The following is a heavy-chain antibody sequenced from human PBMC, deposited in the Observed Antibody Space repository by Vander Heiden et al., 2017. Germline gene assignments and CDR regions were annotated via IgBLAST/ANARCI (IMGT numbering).Heavy chain of an antibody. CDR2: IFGGGST. D-gene: IGHD1-26*01. CDR1: GFTVGNDY. J-gene: IGHJ4*02. Sequence: EVQLVESGGGLIQPGGSLRLSCAAFGFTVGNDYVTWVRQAPGKGLEWVSAIFGGGSTYYADSVKGRFTVSRDNSKNTVYLQMNNLGAGDTAVYFCAKYSGSYYDYWGQGNLVTVSS. CDR3: AKYSGSYYDY. V-gene: IGHV3-53*01.